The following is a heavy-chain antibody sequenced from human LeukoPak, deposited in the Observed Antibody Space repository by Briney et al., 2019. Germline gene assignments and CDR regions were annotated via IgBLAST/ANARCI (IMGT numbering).Heavy chain of an antibody. D-gene: IGHD3-22*01. CDR2: INPNSGGT. CDR1: GYTFTGYY. CDR3: ARQKSSGYFVDFDY. J-gene: IGHJ4*02. V-gene: IGHV1-2*02. Sequence: ASVKVSCKASGYTFTGYYMHWVRQAPGQGLEWMGWINPNSGGTNYAQKFQGRVTMTRDTSISTAYMELSRLRSDDTAVYYCARQKSSGYFVDFDYWGQGTLVTVSS.